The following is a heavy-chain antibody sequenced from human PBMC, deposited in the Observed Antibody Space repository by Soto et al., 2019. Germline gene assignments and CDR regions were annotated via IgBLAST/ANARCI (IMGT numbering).Heavy chain of an antibody. V-gene: IGHV3-30*18. CDR2: ISYDGSKK. D-gene: IGHD6-19*01. CDR1: GCTFSSFG. CDR3: AKDRGWSSADLDY. Sequence: QVQLVESGGGVVQPGRSLRLSCAASGCTFSSFGMHWVRQVPGKGLEWVALISYDGSKKYYADSVKGRFTISRDKSKNTLYLQMNSLRVEDTAVYYCAKDRGWSSADLDYWGQGTLVTVSS. J-gene: IGHJ4*02.